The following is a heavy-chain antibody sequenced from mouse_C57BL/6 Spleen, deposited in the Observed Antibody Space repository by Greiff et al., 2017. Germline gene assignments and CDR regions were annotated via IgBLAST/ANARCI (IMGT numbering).Heavy chain of an antibody. V-gene: IGHV5-17*01. CDR2: ISSGSSTI. CDR1: GFTFSDYG. Sequence: EVQRVESGGGLVKPGGSLKLSCAASGFTFSDYGMHWVRQAPEKGLEWVAYISSGSSTIYYADTVKGRFTISRDNAKNTLFLQKTRLRSEDTAMYYCARETAQACDYWGQGTTLTVSS. D-gene: IGHD3-2*02. J-gene: IGHJ2*01. CDR3: ARETAQACDY.